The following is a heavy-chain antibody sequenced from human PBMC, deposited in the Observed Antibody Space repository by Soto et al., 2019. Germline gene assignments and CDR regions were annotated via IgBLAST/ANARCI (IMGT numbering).Heavy chain of an antibody. J-gene: IGHJ5*02. D-gene: IGHD5-12*01. CDR2: IYYSGST. CDR1: GGSISSYY. Sequence: SETLSLTCTVSGGSISSYYWSWIRQPPGKGLEWIGYIYYSGSTNYNPSLKSRVTISVDTSKNQFSLKLSSLTAADTAVYYCARDYSCYNYRWFDPWGQGTLVTVSS. V-gene: IGHV4-59*01. CDR3: ARDYSCYNYRWFDP.